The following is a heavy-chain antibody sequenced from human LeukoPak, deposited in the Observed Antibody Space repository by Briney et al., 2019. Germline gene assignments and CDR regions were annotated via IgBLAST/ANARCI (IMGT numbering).Heavy chain of an antibody. V-gene: IGHV1-69*05. J-gene: IGHJ4*02. D-gene: IGHD2-15*01. CDR3: ARDGFRYCSGGSCYPY. CDR1: GGTFSSYA. CDR2: IIPIFGTA. Sequence: SVKVSCKASGGTFSSYAISWVRQAPGQGLEWMGRIIPIFGTANYAQKFQGRVTITTVESTSTAYMELSSLRSEDTAVYYCARDGFRYCSGGSCYPYWGQGTLVTVSS.